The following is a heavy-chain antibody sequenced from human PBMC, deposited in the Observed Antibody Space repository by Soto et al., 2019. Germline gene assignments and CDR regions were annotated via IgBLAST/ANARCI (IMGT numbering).Heavy chain of an antibody. CDR3: ARIYSSGDYYYYYMDV. Sequence: QVQLVQSGAEVKKPGASVKVSCKASGYTFTSYDINWVRQATGQGLEWMGWMNPNSGNTGYAQKFQGRVTMTRNTSISTAYMELSRLRSEDTAVYYCARIYSSGDYYYYYMDVWGKGTTVTVSS. V-gene: IGHV1-8*01. J-gene: IGHJ6*03. D-gene: IGHD6-19*01. CDR1: GYTFTSYD. CDR2: MNPNSGNT.